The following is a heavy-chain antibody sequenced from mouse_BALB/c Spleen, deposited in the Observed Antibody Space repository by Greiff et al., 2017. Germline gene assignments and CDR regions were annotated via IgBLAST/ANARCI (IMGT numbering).Heavy chain of an antibody. Sequence: QVQLQQPGAELVRPGASVKLSCKASGYTFTSYWINWVKQRPGQGLEWIGNIYPSDSYTNYNQKFKDKATLTVDKSSSTAYMQLSSPTSEDSAVYYCTRGYGAWFAYWGQGTLVTVSA. J-gene: IGHJ3*01. CDR1: GYTFTSYW. CDR2: IYPSDSYT. V-gene: IGHV1-69*02. CDR3: TRGYGAWFAY. D-gene: IGHD1-2*01.